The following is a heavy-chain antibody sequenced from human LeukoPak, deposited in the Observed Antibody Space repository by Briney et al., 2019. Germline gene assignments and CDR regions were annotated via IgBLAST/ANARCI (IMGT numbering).Heavy chain of an antibody. V-gene: IGHV4-4*07. CDR3: AFSDTIFGVADY. Sequence: SETLSLTCTVSGDSTRSYYWSWIRQPAGKGLEWIGRLYSSGSTTYNPSLKSRVTMSMDTSKNQVSLKLTSVTAADTAVYYCAFSDTIFGVADYWGQGTLVTVSS. CDR1: GDSTRSYY. J-gene: IGHJ4*02. D-gene: IGHD3-3*01. CDR2: LYSSGST.